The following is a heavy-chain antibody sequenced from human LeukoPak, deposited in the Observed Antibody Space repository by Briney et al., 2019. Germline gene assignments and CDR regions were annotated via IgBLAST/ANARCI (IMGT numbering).Heavy chain of an antibody. CDR3: ARVQWLQTYYFDF. D-gene: IGHD6-19*01. V-gene: IGHV3-23*01. Sequence: PGGSLRLSCVVSGFTFRSYAMSRVRQAPGKGLEWVSSISESLESTYYADSVKGLFTISRDNSKNTLYLQMNSLRAEDTAVYYCARVQWLQTYYFDFWGQGTLVTVSS. CDR2: ISESLEST. J-gene: IGHJ4*02. CDR1: GFTFRSYA.